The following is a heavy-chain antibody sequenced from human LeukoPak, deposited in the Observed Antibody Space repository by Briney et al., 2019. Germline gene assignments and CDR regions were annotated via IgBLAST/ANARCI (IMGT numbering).Heavy chain of an antibody. CDR3: ARESRPIVVVNPLDY. Sequence: GGSLRLSCAASGFSLSDYGMNWVRRAPGKGLEWVSSITASGTYIYYADSVKGRFAISRDNAKNSLYLQINSLGAEDTAVYYCARESRPIVVVNPLDYWGQGTLVTVSS. D-gene: IGHD3-22*01. J-gene: IGHJ4*02. V-gene: IGHV3-21*01. CDR2: ITASGTYI. CDR1: GFSLSDYG.